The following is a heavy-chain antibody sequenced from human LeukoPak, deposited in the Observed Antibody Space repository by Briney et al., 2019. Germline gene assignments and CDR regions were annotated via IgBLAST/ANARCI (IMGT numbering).Heavy chain of an antibody. CDR1: GGSIGSYY. CDR3: ARQDPLVGTTTDAFDI. V-gene: IGHV4-59*08. D-gene: IGHD1-26*01. J-gene: IGHJ3*02. Sequence: PSETLSLTCTVSGGSIGSYYWSWIRQPPGKGLEWIGYIYYSGSTNYNPSLKSRVTLSVDTSKNQFSLKLSSVTAADTAVYYCARQDPLVGTTTDAFDIWGQGTMVTVSS. CDR2: IYYSGST.